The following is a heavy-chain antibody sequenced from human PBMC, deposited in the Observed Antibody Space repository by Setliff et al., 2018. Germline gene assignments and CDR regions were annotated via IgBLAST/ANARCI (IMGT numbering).Heavy chain of an antibody. CDR2: ISGYNGYT. J-gene: IGHJ3*02. Sequence: GASVKVSCKAFGYTFAKYGTSWVRQAPGQGLEWMGWISGYNGYTVYAQKLQSRVTLTTDTSTGTAYMEVRSLRSDDTAQYYCVRDRAAIVVGPPTAAFDIWGQGTMVTVSS. D-gene: IGHD2-2*01. CDR1: GYTFAKYG. V-gene: IGHV1-18*01. CDR3: VRDRAAIVVGPPTAAFDI.